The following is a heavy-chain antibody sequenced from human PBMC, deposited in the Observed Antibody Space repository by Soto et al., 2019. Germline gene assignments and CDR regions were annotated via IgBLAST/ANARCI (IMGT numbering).Heavy chain of an antibody. Sequence: GGALRLSCTASGFAASQYGMTWVRQAPGKGLEWVSSIRSFDYRTNYADSVKGRFTICRDNYKSTLSLQMNSLRAEDTAVYYCAKDVEGGWYEAFDYWGPGTLVTVSS. CDR1: GFAASQYG. CDR2: IRSFDYRT. V-gene: IGHV3-23*01. D-gene: IGHD6-19*01. CDR3: AKDVEGGWYEAFDY. J-gene: IGHJ4*02.